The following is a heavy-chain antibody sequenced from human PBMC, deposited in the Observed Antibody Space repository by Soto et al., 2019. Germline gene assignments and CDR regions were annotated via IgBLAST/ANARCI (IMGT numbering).Heavy chain of an antibody. Sequence: EVQLVESGGGLVQPRGSLRLSCAASGFTFSSFWMHWVRQAPGKGLEWVSRASPDGTSTSYADSVKGRFTISRDNAKNTLFMQMNSLRAEDTAVYYCTRHGSGDYFLFDPWGQGTLVTVSS. V-gene: IGHV3-74*01. J-gene: IGHJ5*02. D-gene: IGHD4-17*01. CDR2: ASPDGTST. CDR3: TRHGSGDYFLFDP. CDR1: GFTFSSFW.